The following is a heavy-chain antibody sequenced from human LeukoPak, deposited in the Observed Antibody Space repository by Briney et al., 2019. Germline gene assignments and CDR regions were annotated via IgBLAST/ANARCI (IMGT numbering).Heavy chain of an antibody. J-gene: IGHJ4*02. CDR3: AIGLYGGPFDY. CDR2: ISGSGPNT. V-gene: IGHV3-23*01. Sequence: GGSLRLSCAASGFTFSNYAMTWVRQAPGKGLEWVSAISGSGPNTYYADSVEGRFTISRDNSKNTLYLQMNSLRADDTAVYYCAIGLYGGPFDYWGQGTLVTVSS. D-gene: IGHD4-17*01. CDR1: GFTFSNYA.